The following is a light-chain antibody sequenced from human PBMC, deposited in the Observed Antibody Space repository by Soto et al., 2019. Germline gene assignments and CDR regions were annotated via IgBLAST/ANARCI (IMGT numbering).Light chain of an antibody. V-gene: IGLV1-40*01. J-gene: IGLJ2*01. CDR2: GNS. Sequence: QYVLTQPPSVSGVPGQRVTISCTGSSSNIGAHYDVHWYQQLPGTAPKLLIYGNSNRPSGVPDRFSGSKSGTSASLAITGLQAEDEADYYCQSYDSSLSGVVFGGGTKLTVL. CDR3: QSYDSSLSGVV. CDR1: SSNIGAHYD.